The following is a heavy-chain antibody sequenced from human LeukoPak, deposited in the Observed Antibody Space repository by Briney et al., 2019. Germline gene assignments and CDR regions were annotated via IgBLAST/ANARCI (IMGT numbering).Heavy chain of an antibody. V-gene: IGHV3-11*06. J-gene: IGHJ3*01. CDR1: RFTFSDYY. Sequence: GGSLRLSCAASRFTFSDYYMSWIRQAPGKGLEWASYISGASDYTNYADSVKGRFTISRDNAKNSLYLQMNSLRAEDTAVYFCARDGYTSGWFVWGQGTMVTVSS. D-gene: IGHD6-19*01. CDR3: ARDGYTSGWFV. CDR2: ISGASDYT.